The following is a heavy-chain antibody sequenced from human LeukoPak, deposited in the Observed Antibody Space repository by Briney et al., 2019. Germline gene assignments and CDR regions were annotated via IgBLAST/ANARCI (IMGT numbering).Heavy chain of an antibody. Sequence: SQTLSLTCTVSGGSISSGDYYWRWIRQPPGKGLEWIGYIYYSGSTYYNPSLKSRVTISVDTSKNQFSLKLSSVTAADTAVYYCARAGSSSWYYYWFDPWGQGTLVTVSS. CDR3: ARAGSSSWYYYWFDP. CDR2: IYYSGST. D-gene: IGHD6-13*01. V-gene: IGHV4-30-4*08. CDR1: GGSISSGDYY. J-gene: IGHJ5*02.